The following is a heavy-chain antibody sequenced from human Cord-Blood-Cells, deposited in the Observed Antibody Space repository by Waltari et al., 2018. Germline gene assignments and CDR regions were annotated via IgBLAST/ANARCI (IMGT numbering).Heavy chain of an antibody. CDR2: IIPIFGTA. D-gene: IGHD2-15*01. CDR1: GGTFSSYA. CDR3: ARRCSGGSCYSDYYYGMDV. V-gene: IGHV1-69*01. Sequence: QVQLVQSGAEVKKPGSSVKVYCKASGGTFSSYAISWVRHAPGQGLEWMGGIIPIFGTANYAQKFQGRVTITADESTSTAYMELSSLRSEDTAVYYCARRCSGGSCYSDYYYGMDVWGQGTTVTVSS. J-gene: IGHJ6*02.